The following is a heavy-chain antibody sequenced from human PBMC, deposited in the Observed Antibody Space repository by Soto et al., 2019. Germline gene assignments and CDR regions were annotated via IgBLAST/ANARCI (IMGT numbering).Heavy chain of an antibody. V-gene: IGHV4-59*01. CDR3: ATRSAGTFDS. Sequence: QVQLQESGPGLVKPSETLSLTCTVSGGSISSYYWSWIRQPPGKGLEWIGYIYYSGSTNYHPSLTTPLPISFATPTTPSSLTLSSVPAADTAFYYSATRSAGTFDSWRQGTLVTVSS. CDR2: IYYSGST. CDR1: GGSISSYY. J-gene: IGHJ4*02. D-gene: IGHD3-10*01.